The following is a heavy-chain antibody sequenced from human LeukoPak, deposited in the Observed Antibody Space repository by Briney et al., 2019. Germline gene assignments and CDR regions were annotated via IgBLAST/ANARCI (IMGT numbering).Heavy chain of an antibody. Sequence: SETLSLTCTVSGGSISSSSYYWGWIRQPPVKGLEWIGSIYYSGSTYYNPSLKSRVTISVDTSKNQFSLKLSSVTAADTAVYYCARSPRLIAVAGHFDYWGQGTLVTVSS. J-gene: IGHJ4*02. CDR3: ARSPRLIAVAGHFDY. CDR2: IYYSGST. CDR1: GGSISSSSYY. D-gene: IGHD6-19*01. V-gene: IGHV4-39*01.